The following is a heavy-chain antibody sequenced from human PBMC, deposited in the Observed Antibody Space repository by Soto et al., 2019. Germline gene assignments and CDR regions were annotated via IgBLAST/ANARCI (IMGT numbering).Heavy chain of an antibody. CDR2: INHSGST. CDR3: ARAGGVVRGVISYYYYYGMDV. D-gene: IGHD3-10*01. CDR1: GGSFSGYY. V-gene: IGHV4-34*01. J-gene: IGHJ6*02. Sequence: SETLSLTCAVYGGSFSGYYWSWIRQPPGKGLEWIGEINHSGSTNYNPSLKSRVTISVDTSKNQFSLKLSSVTAADTAVYYCARAGGVVRGVISYYYYYGMDVWGQGTTVTVSS.